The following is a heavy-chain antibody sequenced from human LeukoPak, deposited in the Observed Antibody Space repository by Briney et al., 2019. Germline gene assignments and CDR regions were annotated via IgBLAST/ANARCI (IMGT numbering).Heavy chain of an antibody. D-gene: IGHD3-10*01. J-gene: IGHJ4*02. CDR3: TGNYYGSGSYADFDY. Sequence: GGSLRLSCAASGFTFSGSAMHWVRQASGKGLEWVGRIRSKANSYATAYAASVKGRFTISRDDSKNTAYLQMDSLRTEDTAVYYCTGNYYGSGSYADFDYWGQGTLVTVSS. V-gene: IGHV3-73*01. CDR1: GFTFSGSA. CDR2: IRSKANSYAT.